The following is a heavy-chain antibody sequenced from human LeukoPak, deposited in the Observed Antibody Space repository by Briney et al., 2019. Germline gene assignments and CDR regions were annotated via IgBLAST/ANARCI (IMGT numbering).Heavy chain of an antibody. CDR3: AARDRWSLRDY. CDR2: ISAYNGNT. Sequence: GASVKVSCKASGYTFTSYGISWVRQAPGQGLEWMGRISAYNGNTNYAQKFQGRVTMTRDTSISTAYMELSRLRSDDTAVYYCAARDRWSLRDYWGQGTLVTVSS. V-gene: IGHV1-18*01. CDR1: GYTFTSYG. D-gene: IGHD2-15*01. J-gene: IGHJ4*02.